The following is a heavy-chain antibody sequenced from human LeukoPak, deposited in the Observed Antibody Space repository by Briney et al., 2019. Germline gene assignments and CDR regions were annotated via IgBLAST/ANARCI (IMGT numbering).Heavy chain of an antibody. D-gene: IGHD6-13*01. Sequence: GGSLRLSCAASGFTFSSYWMSWVRQAPGKGLEWVANIKQDGSEKYYVDSVKGRFTISRDNAKNSLYLQMNSLRVEDTAVYYCARELGIAAAGTTGFDYWGQGTLVTVSS. CDR2: IKQDGSEK. J-gene: IGHJ4*02. V-gene: IGHV3-7*03. CDR1: GFTFSSYW. CDR3: ARELGIAAAGTTGFDY.